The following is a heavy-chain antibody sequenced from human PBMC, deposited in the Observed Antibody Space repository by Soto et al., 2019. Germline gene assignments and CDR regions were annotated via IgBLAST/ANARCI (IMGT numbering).Heavy chain of an antibody. J-gene: IGHJ4*02. CDR3: ARGGSSSGPDYEY. V-gene: IGHV4-34*01. D-gene: IGHD3-22*01. Sequence: SETLSLTCAVYGGSFSGYYWSWIRQPPGKGLDWMGEINHSGSTNYNPSLKSRVTISVDTSKDQFSLKLSCVTAADTAVYYCARGGSSSGPDYEYWGQGTLVTVSS. CDR2: INHSGST. CDR1: GGSFSGYY.